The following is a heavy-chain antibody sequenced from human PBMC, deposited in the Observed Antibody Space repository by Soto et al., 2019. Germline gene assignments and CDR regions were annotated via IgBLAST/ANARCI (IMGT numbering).Heavy chain of an antibody. CDR3: ARRRKYGDAFDI. CDR1: GGSISSYY. Sequence: SETLSLTCTVSGGSISSYYWSWIRQPPGKGLEWIGYIYYSGSTNYNPSLKSRVTISVDTSKNQFSLKLSSVTAADTAVYYCARRRKYGDAFDIWGQGTMVNVSS. D-gene: IGHD2-2*01. V-gene: IGHV4-59*08. CDR2: IYYSGST. J-gene: IGHJ3*02.